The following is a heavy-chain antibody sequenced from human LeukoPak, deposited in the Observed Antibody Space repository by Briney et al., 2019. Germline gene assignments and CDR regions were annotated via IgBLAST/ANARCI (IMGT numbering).Heavy chain of an antibody. CDR1: GYSFTSYW. CDR3: ARRYGSGSRNWFDP. D-gene: IGHD3-10*01. Sequence: GEFLKISCKGSGYSFTSYWIGWVRQVPGKGLEWMGIIYPGDSDTRYRPSFQGHVTISADKSISTAYLQWSSLKASDTAMYYCARRYGSGSRNWFDPWGQGTLVTVSS. CDR2: IYPGDSDT. J-gene: IGHJ5*02. V-gene: IGHV5-51*01.